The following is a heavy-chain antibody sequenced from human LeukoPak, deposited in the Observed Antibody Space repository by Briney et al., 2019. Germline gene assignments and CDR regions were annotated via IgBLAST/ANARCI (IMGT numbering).Heavy chain of an antibody. D-gene: IGHD3-3*01. CDR1: GYTFTSYG. CDR2: ISAYNGNT. V-gene: IGHV1-18*01. CDR3: ARAKGPPYYDFWSGYYFDY. J-gene: IGHJ4*02. Sequence: ASVNVSCKASGYTFTSYGISWVRQAPGQGREGMGWISAYNGNTNYAQKLQGRVTMTTDTSTSTDYMELRSLRSDDTAVYYCARAKGPPYYDFWSGYYFDYWGQGTLVTVSS.